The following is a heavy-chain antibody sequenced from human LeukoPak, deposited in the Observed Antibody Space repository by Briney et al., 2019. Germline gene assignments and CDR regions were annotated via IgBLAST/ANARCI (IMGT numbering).Heavy chain of an antibody. D-gene: IGHD6-25*01. J-gene: IGHJ3*02. CDR1: GFTFSSYG. Sequence: GGSLRLSCAASGFTFSSYGMHWVRQAPGKGLEWVAVIWYDGSNKYYADSVKGRFTISRDNSKNTLYLQINSLRAEDTAVYYCARDVSGTDDAFDIWGQGTMVTVSS. CDR2: IWYDGSNK. CDR3: ARDVSGTDDAFDI. V-gene: IGHV3-33*01.